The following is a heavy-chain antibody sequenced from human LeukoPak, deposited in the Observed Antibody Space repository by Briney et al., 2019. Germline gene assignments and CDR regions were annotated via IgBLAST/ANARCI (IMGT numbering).Heavy chain of an antibody. J-gene: IGHJ6*03. V-gene: IGHV1-2*02. CDR3: ARAATVTTGGYYYYYMDV. Sequence: ASVKVSCKASGYTFTGYYMHWVRQAPGQGLEWMGWINPNSGGTNYAQKFQGRVTMTRDTSISTAYMELSRLRSDDTAVYYCARAATVTTGGYYYYYMDVWGKGTTVTVSS. D-gene: IGHD4-17*01. CDR1: GYTFTGYY. CDR2: INPNSGGT.